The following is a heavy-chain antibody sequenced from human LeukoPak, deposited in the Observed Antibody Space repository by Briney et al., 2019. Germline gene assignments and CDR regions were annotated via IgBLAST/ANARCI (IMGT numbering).Heavy chain of an antibody. Sequence: SETLSLTCTVSGGSISSGGYYWSWIRQHPGKGLEWIGYIYYSGSTYYNPSLKSRVTISVDTSKNQFSLKLSSVTAADTAVYYCARAPDDSSGYYPLDYWGQGTLVTVSS. CDR1: GGSISSGGYY. D-gene: IGHD3-22*01. CDR2: IYYSGST. V-gene: IGHV4-31*03. CDR3: ARAPDDSSGYYPLDY. J-gene: IGHJ4*02.